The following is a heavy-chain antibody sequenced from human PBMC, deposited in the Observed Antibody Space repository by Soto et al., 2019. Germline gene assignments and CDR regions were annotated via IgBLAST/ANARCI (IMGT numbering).Heavy chain of an antibody. V-gene: IGHV3-23*01. D-gene: IGHD1-26*01. CDR3: AKANGGNYRHFDF. Sequence: GGSLRLSCVASGFTFSSYVMSWVRQAPGKGLEWVSAIHGSAGSTYYADSVKGRFTISRDNSKNTLSLQMNSLRADDTALYYCAKANGGNYRHFDFWGQGALVTVSS. J-gene: IGHJ4*02. CDR2: IHGSAGST. CDR1: GFTFSSYV.